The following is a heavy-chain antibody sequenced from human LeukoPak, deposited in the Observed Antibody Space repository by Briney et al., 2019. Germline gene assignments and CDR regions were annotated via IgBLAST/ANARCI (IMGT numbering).Heavy chain of an antibody. CDR1: GDSVSSNSAA. CDR3: ARDRGPRTGFMVREAYDY. Sequence: SQTLSLTCAISGDSVSSNSAAWNWIRQSPSRGLEWLGRTYYRSKWYYDYAVAVKSRISINPDTSKNQFSLQLSSVTPEDTAVYYCARDRGPRTGFMVREAYDYWGQGTLVTVSS. J-gene: IGHJ4*02. CDR2: TYYRSKWYY. D-gene: IGHD3-10*01. V-gene: IGHV6-1*01.